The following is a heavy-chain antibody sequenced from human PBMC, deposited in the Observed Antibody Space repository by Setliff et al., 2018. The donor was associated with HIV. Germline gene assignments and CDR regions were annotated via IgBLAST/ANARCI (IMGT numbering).Heavy chain of an antibody. V-gene: IGHV3-23*01. CDR1: GFTFSSYA. D-gene: IGHD1-26*01. CDR2: ISGSGGST. CDR3: TTLVGANPWHDAFDI. Sequence: GGSLRLSCAASGFTFSSYAMSWVRQAPGKGLEWVSAISGSGGSTYYADSVKGRFTISRDNSKNTLYLQMNGPKTEDTGVYYCTTLVGANPWHDAFDIWGHGTMVTVSS. J-gene: IGHJ3*02.